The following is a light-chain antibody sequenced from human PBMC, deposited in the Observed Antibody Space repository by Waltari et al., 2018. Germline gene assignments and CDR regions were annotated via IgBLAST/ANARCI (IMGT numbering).Light chain of an antibody. Sequence: EIVLKQSPGTLSLSPGETATLSCRASQSVSMNYLSGFQQKPGQAPRLLIYGASMRAAGVPDRFSCGGSGTDFTLTITRLEPEDFAVYYCQQFGLITFGGGTKVEIK. CDR2: GAS. J-gene: IGKJ4*01. V-gene: IGKV3-20*01. CDR3: QQFGLIT. CDR1: QSVSMNY.